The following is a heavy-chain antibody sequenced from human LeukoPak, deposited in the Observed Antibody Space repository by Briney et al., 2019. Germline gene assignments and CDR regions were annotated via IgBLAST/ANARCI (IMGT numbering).Heavy chain of an antibody. V-gene: IGHV3-23*01. CDR2: ISGSGGST. J-gene: IGHJ4*02. CDR3: ASPNYYDSSGYWYYFDY. Sequence: GGSLRLSCAASGFTFSSYAMGWVRQAPGKGLEWVSSISGSGGSTYYADSVKGRFTISRDNSKNTLYLQMNSLRAEDTAVYYCASPNYYDSSGYWYYFDYWGQGTLVTVSS. D-gene: IGHD3-22*01. CDR1: GFTFSSYA.